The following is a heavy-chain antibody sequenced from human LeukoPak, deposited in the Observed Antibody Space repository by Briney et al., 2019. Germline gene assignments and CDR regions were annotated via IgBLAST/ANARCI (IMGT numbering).Heavy chain of an antibody. CDR2: IYYSGSS. Sequence: PSQTLSLTCTVSGGSINNGGYYWSWIRQHPGKGLEWIGYIYYSGSSYYNPSLRSRVTISVDTSKNQFSLKLSSVTAADTAVYYCARDRHGSGFDYWGQGTLVTVSP. V-gene: IGHV4-31*03. CDR3: ARDRHGSGFDY. CDR1: GGSINNGGYY. J-gene: IGHJ4*02. D-gene: IGHD3-10*01.